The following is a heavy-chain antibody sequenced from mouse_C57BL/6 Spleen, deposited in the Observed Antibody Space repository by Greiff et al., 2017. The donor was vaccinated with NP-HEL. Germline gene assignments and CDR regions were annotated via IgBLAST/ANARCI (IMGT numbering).Heavy chain of an antibody. V-gene: IGHV1-26*01. CDR3: ARGYGNPVYWYFDV. CDR1: GYTFTDYY. J-gene: IGHJ1*03. CDR2: INPNNGGT. Sequence: VQLQQSGPELVKPGASVKISCKASGYTFTDYYMNWVKQSHGKSLEWIGDINPNNGGTSYNQKFKGKATLTVDKSSSTAYMELRSLTSEDSAVYYCARGYGNPVYWYFDVWGTGTTVTVSS. D-gene: IGHD1-1*01.